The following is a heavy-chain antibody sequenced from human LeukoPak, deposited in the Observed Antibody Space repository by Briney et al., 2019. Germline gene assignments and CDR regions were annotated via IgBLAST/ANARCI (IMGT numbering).Heavy chain of an antibody. CDR3: AREAYDDFWSGSWRSYYYMDV. CDR1: GFIFSSYW. J-gene: IGHJ6*03. CDR2: IKQDGSEK. D-gene: IGHD3-3*01. V-gene: IGHV3-7*01. Sequence: PGGSLRLSCAASGFIFSSYWMSWVRQAPGKGLEWVANIKQDGSEKYYVDSVKGRFTISRDNAKNSLYLQMNSLRAEDTAVYYCAREAYDDFWSGSWRSYYYMDVWGKGTTVTVSS.